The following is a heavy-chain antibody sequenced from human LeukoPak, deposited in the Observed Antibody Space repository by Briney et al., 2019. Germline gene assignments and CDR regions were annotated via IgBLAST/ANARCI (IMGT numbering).Heavy chain of an antibody. D-gene: IGHD3-16*01. Sequence: ASVKVSCKASGGTFSSYAISWVRQAPGQGLEWMGWINPNSGGTYYAQKFQGRVTVTRDTSINTAYMDLSRLISDDTAVYYCARDQPPVLSGEYYYGMDVWGQGTTVTVSS. CDR1: GGTFSSYA. CDR2: INPNSGGT. J-gene: IGHJ6*02. CDR3: ARDQPPVLSGEYYYGMDV. V-gene: IGHV1-2*02.